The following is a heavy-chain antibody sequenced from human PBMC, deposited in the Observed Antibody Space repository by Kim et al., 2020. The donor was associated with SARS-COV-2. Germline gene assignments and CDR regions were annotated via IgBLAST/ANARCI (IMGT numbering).Heavy chain of an antibody. V-gene: IGHV3-30*04. CDR1: GFTFSSYA. D-gene: IGHD2-21*01. CDR2: ISYDGSNK. CDR3: GAGRGHIVA. J-gene: IGHJ4*02. Sequence: GGSLRLSCAASGFTFSSYAMHWVRQAPGKGLEWVAVISYDGSNKYYADSVKGRFTISRDNSKNTLYLQMNSLRAEDTAVYYCGAGRGHIVAWGQGTLVTVSS.